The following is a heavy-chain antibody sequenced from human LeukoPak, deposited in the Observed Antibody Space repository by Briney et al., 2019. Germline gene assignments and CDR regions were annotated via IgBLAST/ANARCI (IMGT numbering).Heavy chain of an antibody. V-gene: IGHV4-31*03. CDR2: INYSGGT. CDR3: AREGSSTSMDH. CDR1: VGSISRGGYY. Sequence: SETLSLTCTVSVGSISRGGYYWSWSRQHPGKGLDWSVYINYSGGTYYNPSLKSRVTISVDTSKTQFSLNLSSVTAAHTAVYYCAREGSSTSMDHWGQGILVPVSS. J-gene: IGHJ4*02.